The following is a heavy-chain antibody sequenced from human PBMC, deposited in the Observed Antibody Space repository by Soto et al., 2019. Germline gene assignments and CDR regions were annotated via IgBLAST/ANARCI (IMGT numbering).Heavy chain of an antibody. CDR3: ARGKYSSSLADFDY. V-gene: IGHV4-31*03. CDR2: IYYSGST. Sequence: SETLSLTCTVSGGSISSGVYYWSWIRQHPGKGLEWIGYIYYSGSTYYNPSLKSRVTISVDTSKNQFSLKLSSVTAADTAVYYCARGKYSSSLADFDYWGQGTLVTVSS. J-gene: IGHJ4*02. D-gene: IGHD6-6*01. CDR1: GGSISSGVYY.